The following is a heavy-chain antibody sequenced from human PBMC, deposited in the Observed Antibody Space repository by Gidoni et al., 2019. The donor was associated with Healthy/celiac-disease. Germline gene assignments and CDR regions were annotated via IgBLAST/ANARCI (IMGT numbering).Heavy chain of an antibody. Sequence: QITLKESGPTLVKPTQTLTLTCTFSGFSLSTSGVGVGWIRQPPGKALEWLALIYWDDDKRYSPSLKSRLTITKDTSKNQVVLTMTNMDPVDTATYYCAHSGGYCSSTSCYLWFDPWGQGTLVTVSS. D-gene: IGHD2-2*01. V-gene: IGHV2-5*02. J-gene: IGHJ5*02. CDR2: IYWDDDK. CDR1: GFSLSTSGVG. CDR3: AHSGGYCSSTSCYLWFDP.